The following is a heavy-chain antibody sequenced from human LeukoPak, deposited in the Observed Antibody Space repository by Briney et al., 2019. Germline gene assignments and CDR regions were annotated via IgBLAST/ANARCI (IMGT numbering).Heavy chain of an antibody. CDR2: IYYSGST. V-gene: IGHV4-39*01. D-gene: IGHD6-13*01. CDR1: GGSISSYY. CDR3: ARHVESSSWLNGWFDP. Sequence: SETLSLTCTVSGGSISSYYWSWIRQPPGKGLEWIGSIYYSGSTYYNPSLKSRVTISVDTSKNQFSLKLSSVTAADTAVYYCARHVESSSWLNGWFDPWGQGTLVTVSS. J-gene: IGHJ5*02.